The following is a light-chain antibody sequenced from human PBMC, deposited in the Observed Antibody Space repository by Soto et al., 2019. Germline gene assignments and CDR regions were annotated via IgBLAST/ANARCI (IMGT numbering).Light chain of an antibody. V-gene: IGKV3-20*01. CDR3: QQYGSSIT. J-gene: IGKJ5*01. CDR1: QSVRSNY. Sequence: EIVLTQSPGTLSFFPGERATLSCRASQSVRSNYVAWYQQKPGQAPRLLIYGASNRATGIPDRFSGSGSGTDFTLTISRLEPEDFAVYYCQQYGSSITFGQGTRLEIK. CDR2: GAS.